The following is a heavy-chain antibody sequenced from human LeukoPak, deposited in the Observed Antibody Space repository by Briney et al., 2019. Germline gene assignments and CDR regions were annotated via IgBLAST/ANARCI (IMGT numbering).Heavy chain of an antibody. D-gene: IGHD2-2*01. CDR2: IKQDGSEK. Sequence: GGSLRLSCAASGFTFSSYWMSWVRQAPGKGLEWVTNIKQDGSEKYYVDSVKGRFTISRDNAKNSLYLQMNSLRAEDTAVYYCARDDCSSISCYHNWFDPWGQGTLVTVSS. CDR1: GFTFSSYW. J-gene: IGHJ5*02. CDR3: ARDDCSSISCYHNWFDP. V-gene: IGHV3-7*01.